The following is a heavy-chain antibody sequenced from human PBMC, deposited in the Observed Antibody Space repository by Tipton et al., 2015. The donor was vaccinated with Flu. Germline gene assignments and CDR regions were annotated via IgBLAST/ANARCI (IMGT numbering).Heavy chain of an antibody. D-gene: IGHD2-8*02. Sequence: SLRLSCAASGFTFSGYWMSWVRQAPGKGLEWVANIKQDGSEKYYVDSVKDRFTISRDNTENSLYLQMNNLRAEDTALYYCARYYCAESSCSLFDYWGQGTLVTVSS. CDR2: IKQDGSEK. V-gene: IGHV3-7*01. J-gene: IGHJ4*02. CDR3: ARYYCAESSCSLFDY. CDR1: GFTFSGYW.